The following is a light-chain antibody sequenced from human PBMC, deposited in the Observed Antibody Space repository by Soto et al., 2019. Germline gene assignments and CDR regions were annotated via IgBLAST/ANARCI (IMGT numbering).Light chain of an antibody. J-gene: IGKJ1*01. CDR3: QQYTDSRT. CDR2: GAS. Sequence: IVLSQSPGTLSLSPGERATLSCRASQSVSSDFLAWYQRKPGQAPRLLIYGASTRATGIPDRFSGSGSGTDFTLTISRLEPEDFAVYDCQQYTDSRTFGQGTKV. V-gene: IGKV3-20*01. CDR1: QSVSSDF.